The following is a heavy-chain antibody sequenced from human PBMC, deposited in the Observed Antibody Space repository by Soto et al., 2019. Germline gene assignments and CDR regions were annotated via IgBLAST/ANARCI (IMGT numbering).Heavy chain of an antibody. V-gene: IGHV1-69*01. Sequence: QVQLVQSGAEVKKPGSSVKVSCKAFGGTFSSYAISWVRQAPGQGLEWMGGIIPIFGQAYYAPKFQGRVTITANESTSTAYMELNTLRSENTEVYYCARAPREVRFLHSGYYSGMDAWGQGTTVTVSS. CDR2: IIPIFGQA. CDR1: GGTFSSYA. D-gene: IGHD3-16*01. CDR3: ARAPREVRFLHSGYYSGMDA. J-gene: IGHJ6*02.